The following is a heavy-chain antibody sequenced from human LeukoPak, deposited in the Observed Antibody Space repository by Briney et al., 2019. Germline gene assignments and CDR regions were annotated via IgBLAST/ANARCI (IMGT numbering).Heavy chain of an antibody. CDR2: INPSGGST. CDR1: GYTFTSYY. J-gene: IGHJ4*02. D-gene: IGHD6-19*01. Sequence: ASMKVSCKASGYTFTSYYMHWVRQAPGQGLEWMGIINPSGGSTSYAQKFQGRVTMTRDMSTSTVYMELSSLRSEDTAVYYCARDLGQWLVRVDYWGQGTLVTVSS. CDR3: ARDLGQWLVRVDY. V-gene: IGHV1-46*01.